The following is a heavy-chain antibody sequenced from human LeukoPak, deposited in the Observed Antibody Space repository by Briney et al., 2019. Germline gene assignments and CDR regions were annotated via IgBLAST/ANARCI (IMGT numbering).Heavy chain of an antibody. V-gene: IGHV3-48*03. CDR2: ISSSGSTI. CDR3: ARFGYGSLFDP. CDR1: GFTFSSYE. J-gene: IGHJ5*02. Sequence: PGGSLRLSCAASGFTFSSYEMNWVRQAPGKGLEWVSYISSSGSTIYYADSVKGRFTISRDNAKNSLYLQMNSLRAEDTAVYYCARFGYGSLFDPWGQGTLVTVSS. D-gene: IGHD3-10*01.